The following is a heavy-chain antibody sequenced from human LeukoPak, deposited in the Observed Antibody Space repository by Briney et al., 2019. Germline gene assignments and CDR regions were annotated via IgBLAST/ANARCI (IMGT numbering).Heavy chain of an antibody. J-gene: IGHJ4*02. CDR1: GYTFSSYD. D-gene: IGHD3-22*01. Sequence: ASVKVSCKASGYTFSSYDINWVRQATGQGLEWMGWMNPNSGNTGYAQKFQGRVTMTRSTSISTAYMELSGLTSDDTAVYYCARDIRLYYYDSSGYPYFDYWGQGTLVTVSS. V-gene: IGHV1-8*01. CDR3: ARDIRLYYYDSSGYPYFDY. CDR2: MNPNSGNT.